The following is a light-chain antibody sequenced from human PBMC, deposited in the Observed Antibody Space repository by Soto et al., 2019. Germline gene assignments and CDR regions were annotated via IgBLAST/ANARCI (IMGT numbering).Light chain of an antibody. Sequence: DLQLTQSPSFLSASVGDRVTITCRASQGISSYLAWYQQKPGKAPKLLIYAASTLQSGVPSRFSGSGSGTEFTLTISSLQPEDSATYYCQQLNSYPITFGQGTRLEMK. CDR1: QGISSY. J-gene: IGKJ5*01. CDR2: AAS. V-gene: IGKV1-9*01. CDR3: QQLNSYPIT.